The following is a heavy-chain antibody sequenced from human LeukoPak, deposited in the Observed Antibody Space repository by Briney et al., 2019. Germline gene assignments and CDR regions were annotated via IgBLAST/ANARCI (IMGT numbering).Heavy chain of an antibody. J-gene: IGHJ3*02. V-gene: IGHV3-15*04. CDR2: IESKTDGGTT. CDR1: GFTFSNAW. Sequence: PGGSLRLSCAASGFTFSNAWMSWVRQAPGKGLEWVGRIESKTDGGTTDYAAPVKGRFTTSRDDSKNTLYLQMNSLKTEDTAVYYCTTDMYDFWSGYVGPDDAFDIWGQGTMVTVSS. CDR3: TTDMYDFWSGYVGPDDAFDI. D-gene: IGHD3-3*01.